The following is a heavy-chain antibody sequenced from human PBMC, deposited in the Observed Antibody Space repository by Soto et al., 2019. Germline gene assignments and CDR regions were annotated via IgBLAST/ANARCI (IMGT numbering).Heavy chain of an antibody. CDR1: GCSFTTYW. Sequence: GESLKISGKGSGCSFTTYWIGWVRQMPGKGLEWMGIIYPGDSDTRYSPSFQGQVTISADKSISTAYLQWSSLKASDTAMYYCASGAGLRYFDWLSYDAFDIWGQGTMVTVSS. CDR2: IYPGDSDT. V-gene: IGHV5-51*01. J-gene: IGHJ3*02. D-gene: IGHD3-9*01. CDR3: ASGAGLRYFDWLSYDAFDI.